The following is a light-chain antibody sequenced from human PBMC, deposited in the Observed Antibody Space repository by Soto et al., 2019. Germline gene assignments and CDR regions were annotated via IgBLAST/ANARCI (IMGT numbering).Light chain of an antibody. Sequence: DIEMTQSPSSLSASVGDRVTIYCRTSQTINNNLNWYQQRPGKAPKLLIYSSSSLLSGVPPRFSGSGSGTDFTLTISSLQPEDFATYFCQQTYITPLTFGQGTRLDI. J-gene: IGKJ5*01. CDR3: QQTYITPLT. V-gene: IGKV1-39*01. CDR2: SSS. CDR1: QTINNN.